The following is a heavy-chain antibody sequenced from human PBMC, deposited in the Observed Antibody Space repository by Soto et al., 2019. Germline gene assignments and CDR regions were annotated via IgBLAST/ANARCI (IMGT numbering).Heavy chain of an antibody. D-gene: IGHD1-7*01. CDR3: ARVNWNYKRTVDY. CDR1: GGSISSGGYY. CDR2: IYYSGST. V-gene: IGHV4-31*03. J-gene: IGHJ4*02. Sequence: LTCTVSGGSISSGGYYWSWIRQHPGKGLEWIGYIYYSGSTYYNPSLKSRVTISVDTSKNQFSLKLSSVTAADTAVYYCARVNWNYKRTVDYWGQGTLVTVSS.